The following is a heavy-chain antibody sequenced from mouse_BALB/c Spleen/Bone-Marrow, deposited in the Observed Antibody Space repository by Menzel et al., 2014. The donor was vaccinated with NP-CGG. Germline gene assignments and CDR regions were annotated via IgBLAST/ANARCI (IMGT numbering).Heavy chain of an antibody. Sequence: VNLVESGPELVRPGVSVKLSCKGSGYTFTAYAMHWVKQSHAKSLEWIGLISTYSGNTHYNQNFKGKATMTVDKSSSTAYMELARLTSEDSAIYYCARSFYGSSYFDYWGQGTTLTVSS. J-gene: IGHJ2*01. D-gene: IGHD1-1*01. CDR1: GYTFTAYA. CDR3: ARSFYGSSYFDY. V-gene: IGHV1-67*01. CDR2: ISTYSGNT.